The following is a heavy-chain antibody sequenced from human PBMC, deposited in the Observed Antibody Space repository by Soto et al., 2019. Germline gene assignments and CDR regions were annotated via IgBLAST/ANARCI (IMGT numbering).Heavy chain of an antibody. CDR2: IYYSGST. CDR1: GGSISSSSYY. Sequence: SETLSLTCTVSGGSISSSSYYWGCIRQPPGKGLEWIGSIYYSGSTYYNPSLKSRVTISVDTSKNQFSLKLSSVTAADTAVYYCARHSLNWNYVDNWFDPWGQGTLVTVSS. J-gene: IGHJ5*02. CDR3: ARHSLNWNYVDNWFDP. D-gene: IGHD1-7*01. V-gene: IGHV4-39*01.